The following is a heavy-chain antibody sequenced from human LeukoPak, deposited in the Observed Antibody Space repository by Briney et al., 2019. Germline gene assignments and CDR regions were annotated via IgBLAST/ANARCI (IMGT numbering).Heavy chain of an antibody. CDR3: ARDHADPRWGPEY. Sequence: GGSLRLSCATSGFTFSSYGIHWVRQAPGKGLEWVAIMWYDGINKYYADSVKGRFTLSRDNSKNTLYLQMNSLRAEDTAVYYCARDHADPRWGPEYWGQGTLSPSPQ. CDR1: GFTFSSYG. J-gene: IGHJ4*02. CDR2: MWYDGINK. D-gene: IGHD3-16*01. V-gene: IGHV3-33*01.